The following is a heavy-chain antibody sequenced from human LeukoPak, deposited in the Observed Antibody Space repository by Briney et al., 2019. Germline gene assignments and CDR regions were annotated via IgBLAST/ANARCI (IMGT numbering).Heavy chain of an antibody. J-gene: IGHJ5*02. Sequence: GRSLRLSCAASGFTFSSYGMHWVRQAPGKGLEWVAVISYDGSNKYYADSAKGRFTISRDNSKNTLYLQMNSLRAEDTAVYYCAKEGIDSGSNWFDPWGQGTLVTVSS. D-gene: IGHD6-6*01. CDR1: GFTFSSYG. CDR2: ISYDGSNK. V-gene: IGHV3-30*18. CDR3: AKEGIDSGSNWFDP.